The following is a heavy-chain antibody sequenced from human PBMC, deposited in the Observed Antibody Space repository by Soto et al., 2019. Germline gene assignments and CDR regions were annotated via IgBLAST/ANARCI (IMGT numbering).Heavy chain of an antibody. J-gene: IGHJ4*02. V-gene: IGHV3-66*01. CDR1: GFTVSSNY. D-gene: IGHD6-19*01. Sequence: EVQLVESGGGLVQPGGSLRLSCAASGFTVSSNYMSWVRQAPGKGLEWVSVIYSGGSTYYADSVKGRFTISRDNSKNRLYLQMNSLGAEDTAVYYCAREGAVAGTFAYWGQGTLVTVSS. CDR3: AREGAVAGTFAY. CDR2: IYSGGST.